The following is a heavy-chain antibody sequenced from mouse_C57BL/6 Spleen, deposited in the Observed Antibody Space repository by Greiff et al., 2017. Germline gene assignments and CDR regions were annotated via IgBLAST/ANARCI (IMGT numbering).Heavy chain of an antibody. CDR3: ARYGPYYYGSSYVDY. CDR2: IYPRSGNT. J-gene: IGHJ2*01. Sequence: AQLQQSGAELARPGASVKLSCKASGYTFTSYGISWVKQRTGQGLEWIGEIYPRSGNTYYNEKFKGKATLTADKSSSTAYMELRSLTSEDSAVYFCARYGPYYYGSSYVDYWGQGTTLTVSS. V-gene: IGHV1-81*01. CDR1: GYTFTSYG. D-gene: IGHD1-1*01.